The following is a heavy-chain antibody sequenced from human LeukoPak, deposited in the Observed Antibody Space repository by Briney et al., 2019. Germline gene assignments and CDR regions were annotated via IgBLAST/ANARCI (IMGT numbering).Heavy chain of an antibody. CDR2: ISGSGGST. CDR3: APRQVGATTLDY. D-gene: IGHD1-26*01. V-gene: IGHV3-23*01. J-gene: IGHJ4*02. CDR1: GFTISSYA. Sequence: GGSLRLSCAASGFTISSYAMSLVRQAAGKGLEWVSAISGSGGSTYYADSVKGRFTISRDNSKNTLYLQMNSLRAEDTAVYYCAPRQVGATTLDYWGQGTLVTVSS.